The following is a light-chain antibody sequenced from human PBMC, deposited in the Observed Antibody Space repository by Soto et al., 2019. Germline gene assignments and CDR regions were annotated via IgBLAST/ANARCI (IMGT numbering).Light chain of an antibody. CDR3: QQFNSSPIT. CDR2: DVS. CDR1: QDIRGA. J-gene: IGKJ5*01. Sequence: AIQVTQSPSSLSASVGDRVTITCRASQDIRGALAWYQQKPGKAPRLLIYDVSTLESGVPSRFSGSGSGTEFTLSISSLQPEDFATYYCQQFNSSPITFGHGTRLEIK. V-gene: IGKV1-13*02.